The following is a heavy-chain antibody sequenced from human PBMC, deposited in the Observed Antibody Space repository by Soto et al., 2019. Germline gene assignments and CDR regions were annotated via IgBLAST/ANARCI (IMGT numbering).Heavy chain of an antibody. J-gene: IGHJ4*02. D-gene: IGHD3-10*01. Sequence: PGGSLRLSCAASGFTFDDYTMHWVRQAPGKGLEWVSLISWDGGSTYYADSVKGRFTISRDNSKNSLYLQMNSLRTEDTALYYCAKDKGTERLFDYWGRGTLVTVSS. CDR1: GFTFDDYT. V-gene: IGHV3-43*01. CDR2: ISWDGGST. CDR3: AKDKGTERLFDY.